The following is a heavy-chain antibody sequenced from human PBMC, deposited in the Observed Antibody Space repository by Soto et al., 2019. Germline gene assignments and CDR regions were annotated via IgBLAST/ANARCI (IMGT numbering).Heavy chain of an antibody. Sequence: ASVTVSYKASGYTFTSSAMNWVRQAPGQGLEWMGWISAYNGNTNYAQKLQGRVTMTTDTSTSTAYMDLRSLRSDDTAVYYCARAGSGYSFDYWGQGTLVTVSS. J-gene: IGHJ4*02. D-gene: IGHD5-12*01. CDR2: ISAYNGNT. V-gene: IGHV1-18*01. CDR1: GYTFTSSA. CDR3: ARAGSGYSFDY.